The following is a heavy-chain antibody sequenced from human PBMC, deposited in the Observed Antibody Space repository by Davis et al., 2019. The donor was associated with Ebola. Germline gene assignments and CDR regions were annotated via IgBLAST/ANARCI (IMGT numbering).Heavy chain of an antibody. Sequence: ASVKVSCKASGYTFRNFGISWVRQAPGQGLEWMGWISVHNGDTAYAQKFQGRVTMPTDTSTTTAYMELRSLRSDDTAVYYCARLRTWTEGSTWRFFDYWGQGTLVTVSS. D-gene: IGHD1-26*01. J-gene: IGHJ4*02. CDR2: ISVHNGDT. V-gene: IGHV1-18*01. CDR1: GYTFRNFG. CDR3: ARLRTWTEGSTWRFFDY.